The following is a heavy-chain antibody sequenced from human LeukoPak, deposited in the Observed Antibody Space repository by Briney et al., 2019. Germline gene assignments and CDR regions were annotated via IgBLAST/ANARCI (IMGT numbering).Heavy chain of an antibody. CDR1: GFTFDDYA. D-gene: IGHD1-26*01. CDR3: AKDTTGGATTGAFDI. V-gene: IGHV3-9*01. J-gene: IGHJ3*02. CDR2: ISWNSGSI. Sequence: GRSLRLSCAASGFTFDDYAMRWVRQAPGKGLEWVSGISWNSGSIGYADSVKGRFTISRDNAKNSLYLQMNSLRAEDTALYYCAKDTTGGATTGAFDIWGQGTMVTVSS.